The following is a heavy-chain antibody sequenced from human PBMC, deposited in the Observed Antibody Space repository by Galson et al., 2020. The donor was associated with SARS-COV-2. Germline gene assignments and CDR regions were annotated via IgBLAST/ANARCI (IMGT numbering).Heavy chain of an antibody. CDR1: RYTFTNYD. CDR2: MNPKSGNT. Sequence: ASVKVSCKASRYTFTNYDINWVRQATGEGLEWMGWMNPKSGNTGYIQRFQGRVTMTRDTSTSTAYMELSSLRSEDTAVYYCARVWERGFSYGNWFDPWGQGTLVTVAS. CDR3: ARVWERGFSYGNWFDP. D-gene: IGHD5-18*01. V-gene: IGHV1-8*01. J-gene: IGHJ5*02.